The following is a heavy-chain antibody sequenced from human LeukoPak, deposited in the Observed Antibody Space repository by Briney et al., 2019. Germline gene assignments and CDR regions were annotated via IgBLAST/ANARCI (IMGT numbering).Heavy chain of an antibody. CDR1: GYTFTGYY. J-gene: IGHJ4*02. Sequence: ASVKVSCKASGYTFTGYYMHWVRQTPGQGLERMGWINPNSGGTNYAQKFQGRVTMTRDTSISTAYMELSRLRSDDTAVYYCARDRWELSDFDYWGQGTLVTVSS. D-gene: IGHD1-26*01. V-gene: IGHV1-2*02. CDR3: ARDRWELSDFDY. CDR2: INPNSGGT.